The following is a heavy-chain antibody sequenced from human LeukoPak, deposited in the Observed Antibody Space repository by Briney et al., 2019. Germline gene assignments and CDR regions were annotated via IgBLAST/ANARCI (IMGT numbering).Heavy chain of an antibody. D-gene: IGHD6-19*01. J-gene: IGHJ4*02. Sequence: GGSLRLSCAASGFSFSDFGMHWVRQAPGKGPVWVSRIKTDGSITDYADFVKGRFTISRDNAKNTLYLQMNSLRAEDTALYYCATVTRVAGTDPFDYWGQGTLVTVSS. V-gene: IGHV3-74*01. CDR1: GFSFSDFG. CDR2: IKTDGSIT. CDR3: ATVTRVAGTDPFDY.